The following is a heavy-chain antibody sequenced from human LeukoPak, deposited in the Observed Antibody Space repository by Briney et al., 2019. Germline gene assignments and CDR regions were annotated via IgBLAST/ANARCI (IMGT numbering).Heavy chain of an antibody. J-gene: IGHJ4*02. D-gene: IGHD4-17*01. CDR3: ARSRLIRESYGDKIVKFDY. V-gene: IGHV3-23*01. Sequence: GGSLRLSCAASGFVFSNYAMSWVRQAPGRGLEWVSTISGRADSTYSADSVRGRFTIHRDSYKNTLSLQMDSLRAEDTAVYYCARSRLIRESYGDKIVKFDYWGQGTLVTVSS. CDR2: ISGRADST. CDR1: GFVFSNYA.